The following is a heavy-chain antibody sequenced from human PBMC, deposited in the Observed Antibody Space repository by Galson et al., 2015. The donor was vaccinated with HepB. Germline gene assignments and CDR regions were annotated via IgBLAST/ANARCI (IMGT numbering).Heavy chain of an antibody. CDR1: GYTFTSYG. Sequence: SVKVSCKASGYTFTSYGISWVRQAPGQGLEWMGWISAYNGNTNYAQKLQGRVTMTTDTSTSTAYMELRSLRSDDTAVYYCARGVGYYYDSSGYALDYWGQGTLVTVSS. V-gene: IGHV1-18*01. J-gene: IGHJ4*02. D-gene: IGHD3-22*01. CDR2: ISAYNGNT. CDR3: ARGVGYYYDSSGYALDY.